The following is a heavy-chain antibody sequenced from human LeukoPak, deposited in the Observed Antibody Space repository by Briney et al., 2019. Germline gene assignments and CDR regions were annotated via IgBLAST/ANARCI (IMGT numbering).Heavy chain of an antibody. J-gene: IGHJ6*02. CDR3: ARVKRPYSSGWYGQYYYYYYGMDV. CDR2: IKQDGSEK. V-gene: IGHV3-7*01. CDR1: GFTFSSYW. Sequence: PGGSLRLSCAASGFTFSSYWMSWVRQAPGKGLEWVANIKQDGSEKYYVDSVEGRFTISRDNAKNSLYLQMNSLRAEDTAVYYCARVKRPYSSGWYGQYYYYYYGMDVWGQGTTVTVSS. D-gene: IGHD6-19*01.